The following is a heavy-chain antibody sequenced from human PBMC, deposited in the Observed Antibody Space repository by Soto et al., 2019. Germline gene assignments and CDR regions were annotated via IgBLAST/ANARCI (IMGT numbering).Heavy chain of an antibody. V-gene: IGHV3-33*01. D-gene: IGHD5-18*01. J-gene: IGHJ4*02. CDR1: GFTFSSYG. CDR3: ARRDTGDY. CDR2: IWYDGSNK. Sequence: QVQLVESGGGVVQPGRSLRLSCAASGFTFSSYGMHWVRQAPGKGLEWVAVIWYDGSNKYYEDSVKGRFAISKDNSQNTLYLQMNSLRVEDTAVYYCARRDTGDYWGQGTLVTVSS.